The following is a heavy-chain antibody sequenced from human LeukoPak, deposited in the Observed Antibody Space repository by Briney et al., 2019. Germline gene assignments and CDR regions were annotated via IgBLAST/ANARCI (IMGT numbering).Heavy chain of an antibody. Sequence: GGSLRLSCAASGFTFSSYSMNWVRQAPGKGLEWVSSISSSSSYIYYADSVKGRFTISRDNAKNSLYLQMNSLRAEDTAVYYCARDASWELLRDYFDYWGQGTLVTVSS. J-gene: IGHJ4*02. CDR1: GFTFSSYS. V-gene: IGHV3-21*01. CDR2: ISSSSSYI. CDR3: ARDASWELLRDYFDY. D-gene: IGHD1-26*01.